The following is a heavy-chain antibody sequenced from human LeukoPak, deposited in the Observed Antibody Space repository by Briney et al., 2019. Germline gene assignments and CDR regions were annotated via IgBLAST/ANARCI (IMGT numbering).Heavy chain of an antibody. V-gene: IGHV3-23*01. CDR3: VRPRETSSSGLWVGLDY. CDR2: ISGSGDRT. Sequence: GGSLRLSCAGPGFRFNTYAMSWARQAPGKGLEWVSSISGSGDRTYYADSVKGRFTIPADSSKNTIYLQLNSLRAEDTAVYYCVRPRETSSSGLWVGLDYWGQGALVTVSS. CDR1: GFRFNTYA. D-gene: IGHD6-6*01. J-gene: IGHJ4*02.